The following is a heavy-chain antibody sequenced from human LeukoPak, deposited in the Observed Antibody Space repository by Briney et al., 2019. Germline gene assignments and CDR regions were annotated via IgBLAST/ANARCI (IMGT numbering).Heavy chain of an antibody. CDR3: ARDSLRYCSGDSCYFNY. D-gene: IGHD2-15*01. Sequence: GGSLRLSCAASGFTFSDYWMSWVRQSPGKGLEWVANIKHDGSENYYVDSVKGRFTISRDNAKNSLYLQMNSLRGEDTAVYSCARDSLRYCSGDSCYFNYWGQGTLVTVSS. V-gene: IGHV3-7*01. CDR2: IKHDGSEN. CDR1: GFTFSDYW. J-gene: IGHJ4*02.